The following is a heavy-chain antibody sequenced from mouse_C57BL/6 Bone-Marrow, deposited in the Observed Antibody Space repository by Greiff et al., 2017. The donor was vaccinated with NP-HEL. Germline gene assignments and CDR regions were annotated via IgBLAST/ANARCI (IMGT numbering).Heavy chain of an antibody. CDR2: IYPGSGST. CDR1: GYTFTSYW. V-gene: IGHV1-55*01. D-gene: IGHD1-1*01. CDR3: ARDYYGSSDGFAY. Sequence: VQLQQPGAELVKPGASVKMSCKASGYTFTSYWITWVKQRPGQGLEWIGDIYPGSGSTNYNEKFKSKATLTVDTSSSTAYMQLSSLTSEDSAVYYCARDYYGSSDGFAYWGQGTLVTVSA. J-gene: IGHJ3*01.